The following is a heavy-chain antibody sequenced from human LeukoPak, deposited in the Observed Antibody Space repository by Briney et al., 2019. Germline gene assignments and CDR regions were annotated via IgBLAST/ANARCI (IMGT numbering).Heavy chain of an antibody. CDR3: ARGWLQSWFDP. J-gene: IGHJ5*02. D-gene: IGHD5-24*01. V-gene: IGHV4-4*02. Sequence: SGTLSLTCAVSGGSISSSSNWWSWVRQPPGKGLEWIGEIYHSGTTNYNPSLRGRVTISVDKSKNHFSLKVSSVTAADTAVYYCARGWLQSWFDPWGQGTLVTVSS. CDR2: IYHSGTT. CDR1: GGSISSSSNW.